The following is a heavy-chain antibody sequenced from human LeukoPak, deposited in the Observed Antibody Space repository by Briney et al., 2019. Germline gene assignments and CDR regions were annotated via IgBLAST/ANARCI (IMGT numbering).Heavy chain of an antibody. J-gene: IGHJ5*02. CDR1: GYTFTSYG. D-gene: IGHD6-6*01. CDR3: ASDLGSSATSTNWFDP. Sequence: GASVKVSCKASGYTFTSYGISWVRQAPGQGLEWMGWISAYNGNTNYAQKLQGRVTMTTDTSTSTAYMELRSLRSDDTAVYYCASDLGSSATSTNWFDPWGQGTLVTVTS. CDR2: ISAYNGNT. V-gene: IGHV1-18*01.